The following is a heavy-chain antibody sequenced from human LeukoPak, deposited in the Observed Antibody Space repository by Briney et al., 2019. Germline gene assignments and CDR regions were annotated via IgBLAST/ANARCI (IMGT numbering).Heavy chain of an antibody. Sequence: ASETLSLTCTVSGGSISSYYWSWIRQPPGKGLEWIGYIYYSGSTNYNPSLKSRVTISVDTSKNQFSLKLSSVTAADTAVYYCAGAGLNYDFWSGYYAFDIWGQGTMVTVSS. CDR1: GGSISSYY. CDR3: AGAGLNYDFWSGYYAFDI. J-gene: IGHJ3*02. V-gene: IGHV4-59*01. CDR2: IYYSGST. D-gene: IGHD3-3*01.